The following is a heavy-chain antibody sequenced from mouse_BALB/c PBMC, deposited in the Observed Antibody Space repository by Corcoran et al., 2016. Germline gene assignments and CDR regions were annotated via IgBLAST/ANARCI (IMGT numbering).Heavy chain of an antibody. Sequence: DVQLQESGPGLVKPSQSLSLTCSVTGCSITSGHYWNWIRQFPGNQLEWMGYISYDGSNNYNPSLKNRISITRDTSKNQFFLKLNSVTTEDTATYYCARDDGYAYWGQGTLVTVSA. V-gene: IGHV3-6*02. CDR1: GCSITSGHY. CDR3: ARDDGYAY. CDR2: ISYDGSN. J-gene: IGHJ3*01. D-gene: IGHD2-3*01.